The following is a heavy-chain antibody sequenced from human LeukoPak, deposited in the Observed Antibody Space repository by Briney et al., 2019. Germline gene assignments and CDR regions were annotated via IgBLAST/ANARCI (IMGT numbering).Heavy chain of an antibody. Sequence: ASVKVSCKASGYTFTSYAMNWVRQAPGQGLEWMGWINTNTGNPTYAQGFTGRFVFSLDTSVSTAYLQISSLKAEDTAVYHCARARTHYYYNYMDVWGEGTTVTVSS. CDR1: GYTFTSYA. J-gene: IGHJ6*03. CDR2: INTNTGNP. CDR3: ARARTHYYYNYMDV. V-gene: IGHV7-4-1*02.